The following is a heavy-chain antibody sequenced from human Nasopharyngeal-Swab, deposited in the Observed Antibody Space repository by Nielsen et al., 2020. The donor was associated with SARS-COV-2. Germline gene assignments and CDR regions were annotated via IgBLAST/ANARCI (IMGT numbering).Heavy chain of an antibody. CDR2: ISHNSGT. Sequence: SETLSLTCTVSGVSITSQYWSWIRQPPGKGLEWIGYISHNSGTSSNPSLNSRVTMFMDTSKNQFSLRLRSVTAADTAVYYCAKEGATGWFDPWGQGTLVTVSS. V-gene: IGHV4-59*11. CDR1: GVSITSQY. CDR3: AKEGATGWFDP. J-gene: IGHJ5*02.